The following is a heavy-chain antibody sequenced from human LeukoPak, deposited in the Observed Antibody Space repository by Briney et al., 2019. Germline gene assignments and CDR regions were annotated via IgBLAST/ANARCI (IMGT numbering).Heavy chain of an antibody. CDR2: INPNSGGT. J-gene: IGHJ4*02. V-gene: IGHV1-2*02. Sequence: ASVKVSCKASGYTFTGYYMHWVRQAPGQGLEWMGWINPNSGGTNYAQKFQGRVTMTRDTSISTAYMELSRLRSDDTAVYYCAGAQGDSSGHFDYWGQGTLVTVSS. D-gene: IGHD6-19*01. CDR1: GYTFTGYY. CDR3: AGAQGDSSGHFDY.